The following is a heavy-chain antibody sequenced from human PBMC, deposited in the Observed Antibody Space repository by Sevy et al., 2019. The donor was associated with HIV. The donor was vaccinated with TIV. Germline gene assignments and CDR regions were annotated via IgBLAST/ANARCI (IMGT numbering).Heavy chain of an antibody. CDR1: GGTFSSYA. Sequence: ASVKVSCKASGGTFSSYAISWVRQAPGHGLEWMGGIIPIFGTANYAQKFQGRVTIAADESTSTAYMELSSLRSEDTAVYYCARDLEQLFRKTRPDYYGMDVWGQGTTVTISS. J-gene: IGHJ6*02. V-gene: IGHV1-69*13. CDR3: ARDLEQLFRKTRPDYYGMDV. CDR2: IIPIFGTA. D-gene: IGHD6-6*01.